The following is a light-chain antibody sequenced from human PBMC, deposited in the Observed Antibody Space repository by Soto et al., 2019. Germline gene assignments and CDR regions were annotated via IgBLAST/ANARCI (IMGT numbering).Light chain of an antibody. J-gene: IGKJ1*01. V-gene: IGKV1-39*01. Sequence: DIQMTQSPSSLSASVGDRVTITCRASQSISSYLNWYQQKPGKAPKLLIYAASSLQSGVPSRFGGSGSGTDFTLTISSLQPEDFATYYCQQSYSTPQTFGQGTK. CDR1: QSISSY. CDR2: AAS. CDR3: QQSYSTPQT.